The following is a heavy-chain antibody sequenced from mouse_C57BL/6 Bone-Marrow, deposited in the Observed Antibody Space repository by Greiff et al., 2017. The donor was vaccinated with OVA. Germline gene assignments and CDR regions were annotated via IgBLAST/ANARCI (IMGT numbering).Heavy chain of an antibody. Sequence: EVKLMESGGGLVKPGGSLKLSCAASGFTFSDYGMHWVRQAPEKGLEWVAYISRGSSTIYYADTVKGRFTLSRDNAKNTLFLQMTRLRSEDTAMYYCARWPYSNYAWFADWGKGTLVTVAA. CDR3: ARWPYSNYAWFAD. CDR1: GFTFSDYG. CDR2: ISRGSSTI. J-gene: IGHJ3*01. D-gene: IGHD2-5*01. V-gene: IGHV5-17*01.